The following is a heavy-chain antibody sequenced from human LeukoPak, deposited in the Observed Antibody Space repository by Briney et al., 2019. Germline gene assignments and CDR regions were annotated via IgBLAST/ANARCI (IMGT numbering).Heavy chain of an antibody. CDR3: AHRPGSYGSGGSCYSNWFEP. Sequence: SGPTLLKPTHTLTLTCTFSGFSLSTSGVGVGWIRQPPGKALNWFALIYWKDVKSYSPSLKSRLTITKDTSKNQVVLTMTNMDPVDTATYYCAHRPGSYGSGGSCYSNWFEPWGQGTLVTVSS. CDR2: IYWKDVK. J-gene: IGHJ5*02. V-gene: IGHV2-5*01. CDR1: GFSLSTSGVG. D-gene: IGHD2-15*01.